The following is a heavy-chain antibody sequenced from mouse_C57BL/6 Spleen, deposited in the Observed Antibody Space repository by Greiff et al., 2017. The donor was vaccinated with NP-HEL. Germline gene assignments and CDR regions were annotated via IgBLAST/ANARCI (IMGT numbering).Heavy chain of an antibody. CDR1: GYTFTSYW. J-gene: IGHJ2*01. CDR2: INPSNGGT. V-gene: IGHV1-53*01. Sequence: QVQLQQPGTELVKPGASVKLSCKASGYTFTSYWMHWVKQRPGQGLEWIGNINPSNGGTNYNEKFQSKATLTVDKSSSTAYMQLSSLTSEDSAVYYWARSKDYDPCFDYWGQGTTLTVSS. D-gene: IGHD2-4*01. CDR3: ARSKDYDPCFDY.